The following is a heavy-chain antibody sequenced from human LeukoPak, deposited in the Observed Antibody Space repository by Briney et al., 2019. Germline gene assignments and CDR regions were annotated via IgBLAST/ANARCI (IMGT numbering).Heavy chain of an antibody. CDR2: ISGPGGST. J-gene: IGHJ4*02. Sequence: PGGSLRLSCAASGFTFSNYAMTWVSQAPGKGLEWVSTISGPGGSTYYTDSVKGRFTISRDNSKNTLYLQMNSLRAEDTAVYYCAKDIGLRSDYWGQGTLVTVSS. D-gene: IGHD3-3*01. CDR3: AKDIGLRSDY. CDR1: GFTFSNYA. V-gene: IGHV3-23*01.